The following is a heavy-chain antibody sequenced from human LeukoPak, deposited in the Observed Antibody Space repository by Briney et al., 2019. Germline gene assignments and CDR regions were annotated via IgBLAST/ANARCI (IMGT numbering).Heavy chain of an antibody. D-gene: IGHD2-2*01. V-gene: IGHV3-23*01. CDR3: AKGAGDTSRWFDY. J-gene: IGHJ4*02. CDR2: ISGSGGTT. CDR1: GFTFSSYD. Sequence: GGSLRLSCAASGFTFSSYDMHWVRQAPGKGLEWVSVISGSGGTTYYADSVKGRFTISRDNSKNTLYLQMNSLRAEDTAVYYCAKGAGDTSRWFDYWGQGTLVTVSS.